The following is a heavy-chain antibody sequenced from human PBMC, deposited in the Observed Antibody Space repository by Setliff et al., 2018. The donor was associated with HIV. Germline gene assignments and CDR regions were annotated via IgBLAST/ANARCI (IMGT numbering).Heavy chain of an antibody. CDR1: GYTFTTFG. Sequence: GASVKVSCKASGYTFTTFGISWVRQAPGQGLEWMAWISLYNDDTNPSPRFRGRVTLTTDTSTRAAYMELTSLTSDDTAVYYCATDRTQTGMNMVRGRLTDPARYPLDYWGQGTLVTVSS. J-gene: IGHJ4*02. V-gene: IGHV1-18*01. CDR3: ATDRTQTGMNMVRGRLTDPARYPLDY. CDR2: ISLYNDDT. D-gene: IGHD3-10*01.